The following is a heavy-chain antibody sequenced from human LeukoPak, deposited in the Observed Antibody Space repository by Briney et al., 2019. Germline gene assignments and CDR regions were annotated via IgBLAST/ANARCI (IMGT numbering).Heavy chain of an antibody. CDR3: ARKTGTTGEAFDY. V-gene: IGHV3-7*03. CDR2: IKVDGSEK. Sequence: KTGGSLRLSCAASGFTFSNFWMSWVRQAPGKGLEWVANIKVDGSEKYYVDSVKGRFTISRDNAENSLYLQMNSLRAEDTAVYYCARKTGTTGEAFDYWGQGTQVIVSS. D-gene: IGHD1-1*01. J-gene: IGHJ4*02. CDR1: GFTFSNFW.